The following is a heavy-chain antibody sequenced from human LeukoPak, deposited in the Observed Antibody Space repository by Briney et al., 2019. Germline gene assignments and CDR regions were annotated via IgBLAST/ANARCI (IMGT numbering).Heavy chain of an antibody. V-gene: IGHV4-4*07. J-gene: IGHJ5*02. Sequence: SETLSLTCTVSGGSISSYYWSWIRQPAGKGLEWIGRIYTSGSTNYNPSLKSRVTVSVDTSKNQFSLKLSSVTAADTAVYYCARDQHIVVVTAILGWFDPWGQGALVTVSS. CDR1: GGSISSYY. CDR2: IYTSGST. CDR3: ARDQHIVVVTAILGWFDP. D-gene: IGHD2-21*02.